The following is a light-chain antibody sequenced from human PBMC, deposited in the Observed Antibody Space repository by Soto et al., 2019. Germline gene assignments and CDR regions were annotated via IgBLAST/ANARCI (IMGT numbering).Light chain of an antibody. J-gene: IGKJ1*01. V-gene: IGKV3-20*01. Sequence: EIVLTQSPGTPSLSPGERATLSCRASQSVGSRSLAWYQQKPGQAPRVLLYGTSERATGIPDRFSGSGSGTEFTLTISRLEPEDFAVYFCQQYGRSPTFGQGTKVDTK. CDR2: GTS. CDR1: QSVGSRS. CDR3: QQYGRSPT.